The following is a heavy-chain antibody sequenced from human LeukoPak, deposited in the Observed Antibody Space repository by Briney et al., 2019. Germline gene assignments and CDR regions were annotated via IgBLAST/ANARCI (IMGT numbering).Heavy chain of an antibody. CDR1: GGSISSSSYY. J-gene: IGHJ4*02. CDR2: IYYSGST. D-gene: IGHD6-19*01. V-gene: IGHV4-39*02. Sequence: SETLSLTCTVSGGSISSSSYYWGWIRQPPGKGLEWIGSIYYSGSTYYNPSLKSRVSISVDTSKNHFSLKLSSVTAADTAVYYCARETHESLAVGDYWGQGTLVTVSS. CDR3: ARETHESLAVGDY.